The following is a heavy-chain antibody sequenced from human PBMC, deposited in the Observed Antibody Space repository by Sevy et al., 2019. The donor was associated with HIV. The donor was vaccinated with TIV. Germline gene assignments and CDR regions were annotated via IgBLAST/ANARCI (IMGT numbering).Heavy chain of an antibody. D-gene: IGHD3-22*01. J-gene: IGHJ4*02. CDR1: GFTFSSYG. Sequence: GGSLRLSCAASGFTFSSYGMHWVRQAPGKGLEWVAVISYDGSNKYYADSVKGRFTISRDNSKNRLYLQMNSLRAEDTAVYYCAKTQYYYDSSGYSLDYWGQGTLVTVSS. CDR3: AKTQYYYDSSGYSLDY. CDR2: ISYDGSNK. V-gene: IGHV3-30*18.